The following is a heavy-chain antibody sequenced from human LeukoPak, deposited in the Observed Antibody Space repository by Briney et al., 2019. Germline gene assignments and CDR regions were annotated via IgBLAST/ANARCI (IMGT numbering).Heavy chain of an antibody. CDR2: IKQDGSEK. CDR3: ARAPAYYYDSRGYSSAPLPYWYFDL. CDR1: GFTLSNYW. J-gene: IGHJ2*01. D-gene: IGHD3-22*01. V-gene: IGHV3-7*05. Sequence: GRSLRLSCAASGFTLSNYWMSWVRQAPGKGLEWVANIKQDGSEKYYVDSVKGRFTISRDNAKKSLYLQMNSLRAEDTALYYCARAPAYYYDSRGYSSAPLPYWYFDLWGRGTLVTVSS.